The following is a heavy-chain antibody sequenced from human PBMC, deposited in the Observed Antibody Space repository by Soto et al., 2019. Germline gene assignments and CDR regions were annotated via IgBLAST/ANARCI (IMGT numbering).Heavy chain of an antibody. CDR2: INPRGGST. CDR1: GYTFTRYY. Sequence: GASVKVSCKASGYTFTRYYINWVRQAPGRGLEWMGIINPRGGSTTYAQKFQGRVTLTSDTSTSTAYMELSRLRSEDTAVYFCARDSIVARYYFDYWGQGTPVTVSS. CDR3: ARDSIVARYYFDY. J-gene: IGHJ4*02. D-gene: IGHD6-6*01. V-gene: IGHV1-46*01.